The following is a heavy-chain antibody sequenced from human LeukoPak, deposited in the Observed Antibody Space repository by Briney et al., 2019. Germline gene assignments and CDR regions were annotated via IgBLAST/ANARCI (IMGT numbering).Heavy chain of an antibody. Sequence: GASVKVSCKASGYTFTSYAMNWVRQAPGQGLEWMGWINTNTGNPTYAQGFTGRFVFSLDTSVSTAYLQISSLKAEDTAVYYCARVSTGTTVTNTRGEHAFDIWGQGTMVTVSS. CDR2: INTNTGNP. CDR1: GYTFTSYA. D-gene: IGHD4-17*01. CDR3: ARVSTGTTVTNTRGEHAFDI. V-gene: IGHV7-4-1*02. J-gene: IGHJ3*02.